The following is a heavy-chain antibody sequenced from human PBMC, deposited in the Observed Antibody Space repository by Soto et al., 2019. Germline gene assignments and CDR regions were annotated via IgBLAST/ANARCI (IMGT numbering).Heavy chain of an antibody. V-gene: IGHV4-30-2*01. CDR2: IYHSGST. CDR1: GGSISSGGYS. CDR3: ARVVSGGSWPTGDWFDP. J-gene: IGHJ5*02. Sequence: SETLSLTCAVSGGSISSGGYSWSWIRQPPGKGLEWIGYIYHSGSTYYNPSLKSRVTISVDRSKNQFSLKLSSVTAADTAVYYCARVVSGGSWPTGDWFDPWGQGTLVTVSS. D-gene: IGHD6-13*01.